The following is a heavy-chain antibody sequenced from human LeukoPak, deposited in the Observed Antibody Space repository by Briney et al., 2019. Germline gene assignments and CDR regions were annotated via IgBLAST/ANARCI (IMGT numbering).Heavy chain of an antibody. J-gene: IGHJ6*03. CDR2: ISSSSSYI. CDR1: GFTFSSYS. D-gene: IGHD2-15*01. CDR3: ARDYGYCSGGSCYSGYYYYMDV. Sequence: PGGPLRLSCAASGFTFSSYSMNWVRQAPGKGLEWVSSISSSSSYIYYADSVKGRFTISRDNAKNSLYLQMNSLRAEDTAVYYCARDYGYCSGGSCYSGYYYYMDVWGKGTTVTVSS. V-gene: IGHV3-21*01.